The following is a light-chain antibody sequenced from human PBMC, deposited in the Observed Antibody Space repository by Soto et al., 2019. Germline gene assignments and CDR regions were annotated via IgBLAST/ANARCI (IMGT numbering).Light chain of an antibody. Sequence: QSALTQPASVSGSPGQSITISCTGTSSDVGGYNYVSWYQQHPGKAPKLIIYDVSNRPSGVFNRFSGSKSGNTASLTISGLQAEDEADYYCSSYTSSSTLVVFGGGTKLTVL. CDR3: SSYTSSSTLVV. CDR1: SSDVGGYNY. V-gene: IGLV2-14*01. CDR2: DVS. J-gene: IGLJ2*01.